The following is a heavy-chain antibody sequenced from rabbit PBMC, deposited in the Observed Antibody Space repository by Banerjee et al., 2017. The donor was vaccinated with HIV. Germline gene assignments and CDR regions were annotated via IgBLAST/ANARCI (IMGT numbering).Heavy chain of an antibody. CDR3: AKDVAGDNYVIFNL. V-gene: IGHV1S45*01. CDR2: IYAGSSGST. Sequence: QQQLEESGGDLVKPEGSLTLTCTASGFSFSSSYWICWVRQAPGKGLEWIACIYAGSSGSTYYASWAKGRFTISKTSPTTVTLQMTSLTAADTATYFCAKDVAGDNYVIFNLWGPGTLVTVS. J-gene: IGHJ4*01. D-gene: IGHD2-1*01. CDR1: GFSFSSSYW.